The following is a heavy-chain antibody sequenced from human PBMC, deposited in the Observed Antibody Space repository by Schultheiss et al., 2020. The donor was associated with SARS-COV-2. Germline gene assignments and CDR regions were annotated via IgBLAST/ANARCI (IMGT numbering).Heavy chain of an antibody. J-gene: IGHJ4*02. D-gene: IGHD3-3*01. Sequence: GGSLRLSCEASGFSVSSHWMHWVRRAPGKGLEWVSAISGSGDSTYDAPSVKGRFTISRDNSKNTLYLQMNSLRAEDTAVYYCAKDLDYDFWSAYYKFDYWGQGTLVTVSS. CDR1: GFSVSSHW. CDR3: AKDLDYDFWSAYYKFDY. V-gene: IGHV3-23*01. CDR2: ISGSGDST.